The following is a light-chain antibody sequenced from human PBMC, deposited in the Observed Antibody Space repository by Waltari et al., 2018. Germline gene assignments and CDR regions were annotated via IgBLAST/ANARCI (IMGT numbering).Light chain of an antibody. V-gene: IGLV4-69*01. CDR3: QTWGAGFRV. Sequence: QLVLTQSPSASASLGASVKLTCTLSSGHSSYAIAWPQQKPEKGPRYLMKVHNDGSHSKGDGIPDRFSGSSSGAERYLTISSLRSEDEADYYCQTWGAGFRVFGGGTKLAVL. CDR1: SGHSSYA. J-gene: IGLJ3*02. CDR2: VHNDGSH.